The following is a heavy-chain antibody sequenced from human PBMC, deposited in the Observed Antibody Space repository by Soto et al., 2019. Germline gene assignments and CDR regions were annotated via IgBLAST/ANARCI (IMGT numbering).Heavy chain of an antibody. V-gene: IGHV2-5*01. CDR2: IYWNDDE. D-gene: IGHD6-6*01. Sequence: SGPPLVNRTQTLTLTCTYSGFSLTTSGVDVGWIRQPPENALDWLAVIYWNDDERYSPSLRSRLTITKDTTKNQVVLTMTNMDAVDTATYYCAPSRRSSGDAFDFWGQGTMVTVSS. CDR3: APSRRSSGDAFDF. CDR1: GFSLTTSGVD. J-gene: IGHJ3*01.